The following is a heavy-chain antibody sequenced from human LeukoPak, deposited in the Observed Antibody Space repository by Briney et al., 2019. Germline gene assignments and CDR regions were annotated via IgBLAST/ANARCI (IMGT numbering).Heavy chain of an antibody. D-gene: IGHD3-10*01. CDR1: GGSISSGDYY. J-gene: IGHJ4*02. Sequence: SQTLSLTCTVSGGSISSGDYYWSWIRQPPGKGLEWIGYIYYSGSTYYNPSLKSRVTISVDTSKNQFSLKLSSVTAADTAVYYCARFPGRRVRGAILDYWGQGTLVTVSS. CDR2: IYYSGST. CDR3: ARFPGRRVRGAILDY. V-gene: IGHV4-30-4*01.